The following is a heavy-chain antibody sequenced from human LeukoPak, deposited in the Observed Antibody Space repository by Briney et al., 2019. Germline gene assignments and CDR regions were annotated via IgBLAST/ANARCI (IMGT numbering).Heavy chain of an antibody. V-gene: IGHV1-46*03. CDR2: INPSGADT. CDR1: GYTFTSYY. J-gene: IGHJ4*02. D-gene: IGHD1-26*01. Sequence: ASVKVSCKASGYTFTSYYMHWVRQAPGQGLEWMGIINPSGADTSHAPKFQGRVTMTWDTSMSTAYMELNSLRSEDTAVYYCAVGATDYWGQGTLVTVSS. CDR3: AVGATDY.